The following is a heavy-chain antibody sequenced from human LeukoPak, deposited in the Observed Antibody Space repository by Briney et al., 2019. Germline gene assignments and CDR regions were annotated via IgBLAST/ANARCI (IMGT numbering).Heavy chain of an antibody. CDR2: ISSSSRSYI. Sequence: GGSLRLSCAASGFTFSSYSMNWVRQAPGKGLEWVSSISSSSRSYIYYADSVKGRFTISRDNAKNSLYLQMNSLRAEDTAVYYCARDQTDFRFYGDQHRNWFDPWGQGTLVTVSS. CDR3: ARDQTDFRFYGDQHRNWFDP. J-gene: IGHJ5*02. D-gene: IGHD4-17*01. V-gene: IGHV3-21*01. CDR1: GFTFSSYS.